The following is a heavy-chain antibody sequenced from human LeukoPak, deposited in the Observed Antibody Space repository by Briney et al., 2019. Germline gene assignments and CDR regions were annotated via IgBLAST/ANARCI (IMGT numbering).Heavy chain of an antibody. CDR3: ARIVRYYYYGMDV. V-gene: IGHV4-30-4*01. Sequence: SQTLSLTCTVPGGSISSGDYYWSWIRQPPGKGLEWIGYIYYSGSTYYNPSLKSRVTISVDTSKNQFSLKLSSVTAADTAVYYCARIVRYYYYGMDVWGQGTTVTVSS. CDR1: GGSISSGDYY. CDR2: IYYSGST. D-gene: IGHD1-26*01. J-gene: IGHJ6*02.